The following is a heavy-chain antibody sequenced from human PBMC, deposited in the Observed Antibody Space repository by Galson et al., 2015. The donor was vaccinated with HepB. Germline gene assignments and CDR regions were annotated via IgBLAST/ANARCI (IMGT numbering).Heavy chain of an antibody. CDR2: ISPYNGNT. CDR3: ARGGDRYSSSWYLDY. CDR1: GGTFSSYA. V-gene: IGHV1-18*01. Sequence: SVKVSCKASGGTFSSYAISWVRQAPGQGLEWMGWISPYNGNTNYAQKLQGRVTMTTDTSTSTAYMELRSLRSDDTAVYYCARGGDRYSSSWYLDYWGQGTLVTVSS. J-gene: IGHJ4*02. D-gene: IGHD6-13*01.